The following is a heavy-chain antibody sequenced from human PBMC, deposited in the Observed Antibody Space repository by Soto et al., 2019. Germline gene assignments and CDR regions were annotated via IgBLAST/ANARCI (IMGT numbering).Heavy chain of an antibody. CDR2: ISSSGSTI. CDR1: GFTFSDYY. V-gene: IGHV3-11*01. D-gene: IGHD3-22*01. CDR3: ASPYYYDSSGYYSHYYYGMDV. Sequence: GRSLRLSCAASGFTFSDYYMSWIRQAPGKGLEWVSYISSSGSTIYYADSVKGRFTISRDNAKNSLYLQMNSLRAEDTAVYYCASPYYYDSSGYYSHYYYGMDVWGQGTTVPVCS. J-gene: IGHJ6*02.